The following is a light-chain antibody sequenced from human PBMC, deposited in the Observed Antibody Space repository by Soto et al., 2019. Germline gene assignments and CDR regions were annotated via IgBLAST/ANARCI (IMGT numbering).Light chain of an antibody. CDR2: EGS. CDR3: CSYAGSSTYV. CDR1: SSDVGSYNL. V-gene: IGLV2-23*01. Sequence: QSVLTQPASVSGSPGQSITISCTGTSSDVGSYNLVSWYQQHPGKAPKLMIYEGSKRPSGVSNRFSGSKSGNTASLTISGLQAEDEADYCCCSYAGSSTYVFGTGPKLTVL. J-gene: IGLJ1*01.